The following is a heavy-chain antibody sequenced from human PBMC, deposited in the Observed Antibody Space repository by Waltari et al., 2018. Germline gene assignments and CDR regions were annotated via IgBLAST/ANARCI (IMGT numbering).Heavy chain of an antibody. CDR2: ISWHSYWR. CDR1: GFSFSEYG. CDR3: AKGSNNGDRLSYFDN. D-gene: IGHD4-17*01. V-gene: IGHV3-9*01. Sequence: EVQLVESGGGLEQPGRSLRLSCVASGFSFSEYGMFWVRQAPGKGLEWVSGISWHSYWRSYADSVKGRFTISRDNAKNSLYLQMDSLGAEDTAVYYCAKGSNNGDRLSYFDNWGQGTLVTVSS. J-gene: IGHJ4*02.